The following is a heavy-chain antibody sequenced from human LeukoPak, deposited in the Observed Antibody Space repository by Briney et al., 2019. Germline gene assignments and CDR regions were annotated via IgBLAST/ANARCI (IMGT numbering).Heavy chain of an antibody. CDR3: ARDYDSSGYFDY. J-gene: IGHJ4*02. V-gene: IGHV3-23*01. CDR1: GFTFSSYA. Sequence: GGSLRLSCAASGFTFSSYAMSWVRQAPGKGLEWVSAISGSGGSTYYADSVKGRFTISRDNAKNSLYLQMNSLRAEDTAVYYCARDYDSSGYFDYWGQGTLVTVSS. D-gene: IGHD3-22*01. CDR2: ISGSGGST.